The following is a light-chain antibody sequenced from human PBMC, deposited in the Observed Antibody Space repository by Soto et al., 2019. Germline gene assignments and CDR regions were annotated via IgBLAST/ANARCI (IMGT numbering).Light chain of an antibody. CDR3: QQRSNWPFP. Sequence: EIVLTQSPATRSLSPGERATLSCRASQSVSDYLIWYHQKSGQAPRLLIYDASNRATGIPARFSGSGSGTDVTVTISSREPEDFAVYYRQQRSNWPFPFGPGTKVDI. CDR2: DAS. V-gene: IGKV3-11*01. J-gene: IGKJ3*01. CDR1: QSVSDY.